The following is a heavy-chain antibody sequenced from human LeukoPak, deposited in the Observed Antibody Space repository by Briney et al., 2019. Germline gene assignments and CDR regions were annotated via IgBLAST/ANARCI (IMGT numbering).Heavy chain of an antibody. Sequence: SETLTLTCTVSGGSISSSSYYWGWIRQPPGKGLEWIGSIYYSGSTYYNPSLKSRDTISVDTSKNQFSLKLSSVTAADTAVYYCASDLDLWFGELSLGYWGQGTLVTVSS. CDR3: ASDLDLWFGELSLGY. V-gene: IGHV4-39*07. CDR2: IYYSGST. CDR1: GGSISSSSYY. J-gene: IGHJ4*02. D-gene: IGHD3-10*01.